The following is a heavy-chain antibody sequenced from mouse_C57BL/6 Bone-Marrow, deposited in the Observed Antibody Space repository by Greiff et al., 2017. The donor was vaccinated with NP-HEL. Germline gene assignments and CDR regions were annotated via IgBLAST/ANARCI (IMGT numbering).Heavy chain of an antibody. CDR2: IDPENGDT. D-gene: IGHD1-1*01. J-gene: IGHJ2*01. CDR1: GFNIKDDY. CDR3: TTSRCITTVDY. Sequence: VQLQQSGAELVRPGASVKLSCTASGFNIKDDYMHWVKQRPEQGLEWIGWIDPENGDTEYASKFQGKATITADTSSNTAYLQLSSLTSEDTAVYYCTTSRCITTVDYWGQGTTLTVSS. V-gene: IGHV14-4*01.